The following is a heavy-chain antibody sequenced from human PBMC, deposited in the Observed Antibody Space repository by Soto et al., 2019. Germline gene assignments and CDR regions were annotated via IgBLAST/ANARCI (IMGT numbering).Heavy chain of an antibody. V-gene: IGHV1-69*13. D-gene: IGHD5-18*01. Sequence: ASVKVSCKASGGTFSSYAISWVRQAPGQGLEWMGGIIPIFGTANYAQKFQGRVTITADESTSTAYMELSSLRSEDTAVYYCASDGYSYGDYYYGMDVWGQGTTVTVSS. J-gene: IGHJ6*02. CDR2: IIPIFGTA. CDR1: GGTFSSYA. CDR3: ASDGYSYGDYYYGMDV.